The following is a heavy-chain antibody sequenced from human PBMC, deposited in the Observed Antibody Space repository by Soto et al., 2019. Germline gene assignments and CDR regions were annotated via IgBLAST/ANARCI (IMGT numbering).Heavy chain of an antibody. V-gene: IGHV3-7*03. D-gene: IGHD2-2*01. J-gene: IGHJ6*02. CDR2: IKQDGSQK. Sequence: HPGGSLRLSCAASGFIVSSSWMSWVRQAPGKGLEWVANIKQDGSQKYYVDSVKGRFTISRDNAKNSLYLQMNSLRAEDTAVYYCAKPQVDCSSTTCYSDYYYYYGMDVWGQGTTVTVSS. CDR3: AKPQVDCSSTTCYSDYYYYYGMDV. CDR1: GFIVSSSW.